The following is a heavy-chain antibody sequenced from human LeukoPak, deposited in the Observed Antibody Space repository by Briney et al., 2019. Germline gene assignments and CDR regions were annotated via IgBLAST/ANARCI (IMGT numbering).Heavy chain of an antibody. D-gene: IGHD3-10*01. CDR2: ISYSGNT. Sequence: SETLSLTCTVSGGSISNSDYFWAWIRQPPGKGLEWVASISYSGNTFYNASFKSRATISRDTSKNQFSLKLTSLTAADTAVHYCARVRTGSQCHSWGRGTLVIVSS. V-gene: IGHV4-39*07. CDR1: GGSISNSDYF. J-gene: IGHJ4*02. CDR3: ARVRTGSQCHS.